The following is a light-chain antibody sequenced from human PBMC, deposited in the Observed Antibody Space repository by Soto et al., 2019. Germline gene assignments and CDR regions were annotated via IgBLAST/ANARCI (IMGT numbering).Light chain of an antibody. CDR1: QSLLHRDGKTY. Sequence: DVVMTQTPLSLSVTPGQPASMSCKSSQSLLHRDGKTYLYWYLQRPGQPPQLLMYEVSNRFSGVPDRFSGSGSGTDFTLMISRVEAEDVGVYYCMQDVELPFTFGGGTKVEIK. CDR2: EVS. J-gene: IGKJ4*01. CDR3: MQDVELPFT. V-gene: IGKV2D-29*01.